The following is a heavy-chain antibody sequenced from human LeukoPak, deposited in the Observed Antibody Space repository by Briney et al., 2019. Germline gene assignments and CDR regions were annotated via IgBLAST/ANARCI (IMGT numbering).Heavy chain of an antibody. CDR1: GGSFSGYY. V-gene: IGHV4-34*01. D-gene: IGHD3-22*01. Sequence: SETLSLTCAVYGGSFSGYYWSWIRQPPGKGLEWIGEINHSGSINYNPSLKSRVTISVDTSKNQFSLKVSSVTAADTAVYYCARGLFHSSGLPYAMDVWGQGTTVTVSS. CDR3: ARGLFHSSGLPYAMDV. CDR2: INHSGSI. J-gene: IGHJ6*02.